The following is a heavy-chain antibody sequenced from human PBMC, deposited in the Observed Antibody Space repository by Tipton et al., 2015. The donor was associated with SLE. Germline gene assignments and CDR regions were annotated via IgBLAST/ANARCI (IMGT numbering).Heavy chain of an antibody. V-gene: IGHV4-31*03. Sequence: TLSLTCTVSGGSISRIGYYWSWIRQHPGKGLEWIGYIYHTGSTYYNPSLESRVAISMDTSKNQFSLKLTAVTAADTAVYYCARTLDALDILGQGTMVTVSS. J-gene: IGHJ3*02. CDR2: IYHTGST. CDR3: ARTLDALDI. CDR1: GGSISRIGYY.